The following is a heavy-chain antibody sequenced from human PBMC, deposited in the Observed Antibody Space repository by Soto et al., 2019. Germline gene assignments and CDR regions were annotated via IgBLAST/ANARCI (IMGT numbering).Heavy chain of an antibody. CDR1: GYTFTSYA. D-gene: IGHD6-13*01. CDR3: ARDLLPRYSFSGFDP. V-gene: IGHV1-3*04. CDR2: INTGSGNT. J-gene: IGHJ5*02. Sequence: ASVKVSCKASGYTFTSYAVHWVRQAPGQRHGWMGWINTGSGNTKYSQNFQGRVTMTRDTSASTAYMELSSLRSEDTAVYYCARDLLPRYSFSGFDPWGQGTLVTVSS.